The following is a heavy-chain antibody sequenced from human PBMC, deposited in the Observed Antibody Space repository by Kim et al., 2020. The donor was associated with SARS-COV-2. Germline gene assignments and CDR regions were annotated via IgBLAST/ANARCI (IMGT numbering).Heavy chain of an antibody. J-gene: IGHJ3*02. CDR3: AKDTETYDHDSSGYSGGFDI. CDR1: GFTFDDYA. D-gene: IGHD3-22*01. CDR2: ISWNSGSI. Sequence: GGSLRLSCAASGFTFDDYAMHWVRQAPGKGLEWVSGISWNSGSIGYADSVKGRFTISRDNAKNSLYLQMNSLRAEDTALYYCAKDTETYDHDSSGYSGGFDIWGQGTMVTVSS. V-gene: IGHV3-9*01.